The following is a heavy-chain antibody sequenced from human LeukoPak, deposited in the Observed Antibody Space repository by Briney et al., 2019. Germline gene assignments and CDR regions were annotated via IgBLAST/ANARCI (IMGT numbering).Heavy chain of an antibody. CDR3: AREILATNY. CDR1: GFTFSSYG. Sequence: PGGSLRLSCAASGFTFSSYGMHWVRQAPGKGLEWVAVISYDGSNKYYADSVKGRFTISRDNSKNTLYLQMNSLRAEDTAVYYCAREILATNYWGQGTLVTVSS. J-gene: IGHJ4*02. D-gene: IGHD3-3*01. CDR2: ISYDGSNK. V-gene: IGHV3-30*19.